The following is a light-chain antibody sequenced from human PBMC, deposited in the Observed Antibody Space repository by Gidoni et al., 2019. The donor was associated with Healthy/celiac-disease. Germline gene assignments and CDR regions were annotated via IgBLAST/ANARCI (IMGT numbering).Light chain of an antibody. Sequence: QSALTQPASVSCSPGQSITISCTGTSSDVGGYNYVSWYQQHPGKAPKLLIYDVSNRPSGVSNRVSGSKSGNTASLTISGLQAEDEADYYCSSYTSSSTVVFGGGTKLTVL. CDR3: SSYTSSSTVV. V-gene: IGLV2-14*01. CDR1: SSDVGGYNY. J-gene: IGLJ2*01. CDR2: DVS.